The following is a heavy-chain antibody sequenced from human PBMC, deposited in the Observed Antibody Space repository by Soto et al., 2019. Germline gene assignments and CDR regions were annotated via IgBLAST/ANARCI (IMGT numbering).Heavy chain of an antibody. CDR2: IRWNTVTI. CDR3: TRVSARYFDWPINE. CDR1: GFSFEDYA. V-gene: IGHV3-9*01. D-gene: IGHD3-9*01. J-gene: IGHJ4*02. Sequence: EVQLVESGGGLVQPGGSLRLSCEASGFSFEDYAMHWVRQAPGKGLEWVAGIRWNTVTIGYADSVKGRFSISRDNAKNSLVLQMSSLRAEDTALYFCTRVSARYFDWPINEWGQGTLVSVSS.